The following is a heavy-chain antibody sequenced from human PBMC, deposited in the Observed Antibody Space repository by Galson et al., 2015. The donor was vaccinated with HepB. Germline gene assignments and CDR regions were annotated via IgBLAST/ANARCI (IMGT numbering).Heavy chain of an antibody. CDR1: GFTFSNAW. J-gene: IGHJ6*02. V-gene: IGHV3-15*01. CDR2: IRSKTDGGTA. Sequence: SLRLSCAASGFTFSNAWMTWVRQAPGKGLECVGRIRSKTDGGTADSAAPVKGRFSISRDDSKNMLYLQMNSLKTEDTAVYYCTRGGAADYYYYGTDVWGQGTTVTVSS. D-gene: IGHD1-26*01. CDR3: TRGGAADYYYYGTDV.